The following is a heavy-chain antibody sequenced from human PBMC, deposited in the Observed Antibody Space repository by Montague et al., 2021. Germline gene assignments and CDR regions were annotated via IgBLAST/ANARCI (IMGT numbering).Heavy chain of an antibody. J-gene: IGHJ3*02. CDR2: ITLDGSST. CDR3: ARNLASAAPGAFDI. CDR1: GFSFSSYW. V-gene: IGHV3-74*01. D-gene: IGHD6-13*01. Sequence: SRRLSCAASGFSFSSYWMHWVRQAPGKGLLWVSRITLDGSSTTFADSVKGRFTTSRGNAKATLYLQMNSLRVEDTAVYYCARNLASAAPGAFDIWGQGTMVTVSS.